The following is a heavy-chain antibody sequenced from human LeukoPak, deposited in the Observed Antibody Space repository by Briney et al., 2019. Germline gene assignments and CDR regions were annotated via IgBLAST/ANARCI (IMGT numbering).Heavy chain of an antibody. CDR3: ARTDYSHFDY. Sequence: GGSLRLSCAASGFTVSSNYMNWVRQAPGKGLEWVSLIYSGGSTYYADSVTGRFTISRDNSKNTLYLQMNSLRVEDTAVYYCARTDYSHFDYWGQGTLVTVSS. V-gene: IGHV3-66*02. CDR1: GFTVSSNY. J-gene: IGHJ4*02. D-gene: IGHD3-16*01. CDR2: IYSGGST.